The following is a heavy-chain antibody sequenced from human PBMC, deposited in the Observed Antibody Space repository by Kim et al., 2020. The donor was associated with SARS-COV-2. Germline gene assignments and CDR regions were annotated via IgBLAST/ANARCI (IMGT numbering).Heavy chain of an antibody. CDR1: GFTFSTYD. CDR2: IGVAGDT. V-gene: IGHV3-13*01. Sequence: GGSLRLSCAASGFTFSTYDMHWVRQAAGKGLEWVSYIGVAGDTYYLDSVKGRFTISRENAKNSLYLQMNSLRAGDTAVYYCARGRDISRWPDPWWFDPWGQGTLVTVSS. D-gene: IGHD6-13*01. J-gene: IGHJ5*02. CDR3: ARGRDISRWPDPWWFDP.